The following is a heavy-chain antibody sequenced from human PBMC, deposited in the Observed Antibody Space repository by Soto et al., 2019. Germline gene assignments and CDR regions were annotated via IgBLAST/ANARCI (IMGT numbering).Heavy chain of an antibody. V-gene: IGHV4-59*01. CDR1: GGSISSYY. Sequence: QVQLQESGPGLVKPSETLSLTCTVSGGSISSYYWSWIRQPPGKGLEWIGYIYYSGSTNYNPSLTXRXPISVDTSKNQFSLKLRSVTAADTAVYYCARSDGRYWGQGTLVTVSS. CDR3: ARSDGRY. J-gene: IGHJ4*02. CDR2: IYYSGST.